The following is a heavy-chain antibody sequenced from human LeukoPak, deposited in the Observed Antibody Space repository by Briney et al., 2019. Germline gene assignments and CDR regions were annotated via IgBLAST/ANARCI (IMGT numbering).Heavy chain of an antibody. CDR1: GYSFTSYW. CDR3: ARHPWGIKVADY. V-gene: IGHV5-51*01. D-gene: IGHD3-16*01. Sequence: GESLKISCKGSGYSFTSYWISWVRQMPGKGLEWMGIIYPGDSEPTYSPSFQGQVTISADKSITTAYLQWDSLKASDTAMYYCARHPWGIKVADYWGQGTLVTVSS. J-gene: IGHJ4*02. CDR2: IYPGDSEP.